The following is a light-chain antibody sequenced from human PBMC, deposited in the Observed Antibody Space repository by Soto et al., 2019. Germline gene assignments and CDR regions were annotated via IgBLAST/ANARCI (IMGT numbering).Light chain of an antibody. J-gene: IGKJ1*01. V-gene: IGKV3-15*01. CDR3: QQYNNWPRT. Sequence: EMVLTQSPATVSLSAGGSADLXXRASKSVSSKLAWLPQKPGQAPRLXIYGASNRATGFPARFSGSGSGTEFTLTISSLQSEDFAVYYCQQYNNWPRTFGQGTKVDIK. CDR1: KSVSSK. CDR2: GAS.